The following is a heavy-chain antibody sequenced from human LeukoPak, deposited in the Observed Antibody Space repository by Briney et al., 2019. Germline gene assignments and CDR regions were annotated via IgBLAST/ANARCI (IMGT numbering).Heavy chain of an antibody. Sequence: PGGSLRLSCAASGFTFSSYWMSWVRQAPGKGLEWVANIKQDGSEKYYVDSVKGRFTISRDNAKNSLYLQMNSLRAEDTAVYYCARGRRSVDTAMVTGDYWGQGTLVTVSS. J-gene: IGHJ4*02. CDR3: ARGRRSVDTAMVTGDY. CDR2: IKQDGSEK. D-gene: IGHD5-18*01. V-gene: IGHV3-7*01. CDR1: GFTFSSYW.